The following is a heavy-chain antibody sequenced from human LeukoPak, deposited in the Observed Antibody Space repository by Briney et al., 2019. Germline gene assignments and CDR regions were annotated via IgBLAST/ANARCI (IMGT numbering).Heavy chain of an antibody. D-gene: IGHD5-18*01. J-gene: IGHJ6*02. Sequence: GESLKISCKGSGYSFTSYWIGWVRRMPGKGLEWMGIIYPGDSDTRYSLSFQGQVTISADKSISTAYLQWSSLKASDTAMYYCATGRYSYGYSSYYYGMDVWGQGTTVTVSS. CDR1: GYSFTSYW. V-gene: IGHV5-51*01. CDR3: ATGRYSYGYSSYYYGMDV. CDR2: IYPGDSDT.